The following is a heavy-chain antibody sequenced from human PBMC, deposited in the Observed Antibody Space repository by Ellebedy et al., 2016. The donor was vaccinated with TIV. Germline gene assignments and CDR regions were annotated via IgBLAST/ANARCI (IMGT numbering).Heavy chain of an antibody. V-gene: IGHV1-18*01. CDR2: ISTNSAKT. CDR3: ARVPMPGKADY. Sequence: ASVKVSCXASGYTFTTSGITWVRQAPGQGLEWMGWISTNSAKTIYAQNLQGRVTMTTNTSTSTAYMELRSLRSDDTAVYYCARVPMPGKADYWGQGTLVIVSS. J-gene: IGHJ4*02. CDR1: GYTFTTSG. D-gene: IGHD4-23*01.